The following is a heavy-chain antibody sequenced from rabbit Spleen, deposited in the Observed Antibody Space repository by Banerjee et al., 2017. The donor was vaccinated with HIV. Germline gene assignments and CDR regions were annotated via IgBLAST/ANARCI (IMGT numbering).Heavy chain of an antibody. D-gene: IGHD4-2*01. J-gene: IGHJ4*01. V-gene: IGHV1S40*01. CDR2: IYADSSSFA. CDR1: GFTISSSYW. Sequence: QSLEESGGDLVKPGASLTLTCTASGFTISSSYWICWVRQAPGKGLEWIACIYADSSSFAVDASWAKGRVTISKSSSTTVTLQMSSLTAADTATYFCARMNIGNYGNYAGAFNLWGPGTLVSVS. CDR3: ARMNIGNYGNYAGAFNL.